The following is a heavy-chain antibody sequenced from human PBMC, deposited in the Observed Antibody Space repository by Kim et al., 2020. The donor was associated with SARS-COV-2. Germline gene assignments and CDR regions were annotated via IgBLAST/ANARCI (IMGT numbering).Heavy chain of an antibody. CDR2: IYYSGST. CDR1: GGSISSSSYY. J-gene: IGHJ6*02. D-gene: IGHD6-19*01. Sequence: SETLSLTCTVSGGSISSSSYYWGWIHQPPGKGLEWIGSIYYSGSTYYNPSLKSRVTISVDTSKNQFSLKLSSVTAADTAVYYCARHGMYSSGWPPYYYGMDVWGQGTTVTVSS. V-gene: IGHV4-39*01. CDR3: ARHGMYSSGWPPYYYGMDV.